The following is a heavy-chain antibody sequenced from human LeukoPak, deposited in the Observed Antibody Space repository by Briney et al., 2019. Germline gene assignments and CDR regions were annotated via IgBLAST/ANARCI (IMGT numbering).Heavy chain of an antibody. CDR2: IWYDGSNK. CDR3: ARLYGTYPGWFDP. Sequence: GGSLRLSCAASGLTVSSSYMSWVRQAPGKGLEWVAVIWYDGSNKYYADSVKGRFTISRDNSKNTLYLQMNSLRAEDTAVYYCARLYGTYPGWFDPWGQGTLVTVSS. J-gene: IGHJ5*02. D-gene: IGHD4-17*01. V-gene: IGHV3-33*08. CDR1: GLTVSSSY.